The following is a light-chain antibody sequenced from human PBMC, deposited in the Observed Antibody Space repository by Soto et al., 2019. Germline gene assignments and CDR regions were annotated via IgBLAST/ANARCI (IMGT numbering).Light chain of an antibody. CDR1: NIGSKR. CDR2: DDG. V-gene: IGLV3-21*02. CDR3: QVWDGSSDVI. J-gene: IGLJ2*01. Sequence: SYELTQPSSVSVPPGQTARIACGGPNIGSKRVHWYQQRPGQAPVVVVYDDGDRPSGIPERFSGSNSGNTATLTINRVEVGDEADYHCQVWDGSSDVIFGGGTKVTVL.